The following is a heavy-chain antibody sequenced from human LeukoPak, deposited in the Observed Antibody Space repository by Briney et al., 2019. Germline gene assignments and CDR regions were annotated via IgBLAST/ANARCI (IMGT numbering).Heavy chain of an antibody. D-gene: IGHD6-13*01. CDR2: IWYDGSNK. Sequence: GGSLRLSCAASGFTFSSYGMHWVRQAPGKGLEWVAVIWYDGSNKYYADSVKGRFTISRDNSKNTLYLQLNSLRAEDTAVYYCAKQSSSWSYYYYYMDVWSKGSTVTVAS. J-gene: IGHJ6*03. V-gene: IGHV3-33*06. CDR3: AKQSSSWSYYYYYMDV. CDR1: GFTFSSYG.